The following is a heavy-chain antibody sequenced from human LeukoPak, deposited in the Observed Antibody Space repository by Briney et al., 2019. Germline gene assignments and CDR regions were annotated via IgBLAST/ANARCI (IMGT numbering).Heavy chain of an antibody. CDR3: AKDGYCSSTSCYFYYYYGMDV. Sequence: PGGSLRLSCAASGFTFSSYGMHWVRQAPGKGLEGVAVISYDGSNKYYADSVKGRFTISRDNSENTLYLQMNSLRAEDTAVYYCAKDGYCSSTSCYFYYYYGMDVWGQGTTVTVSS. CDR1: GFTFSSYG. J-gene: IGHJ6*02. CDR2: ISYDGSNK. D-gene: IGHD2-2*03. V-gene: IGHV3-30*18.